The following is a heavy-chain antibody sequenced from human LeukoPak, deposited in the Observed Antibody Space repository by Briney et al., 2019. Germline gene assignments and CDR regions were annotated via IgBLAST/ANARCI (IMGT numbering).Heavy chain of an antibody. Sequence: GGSLRLSCAASGFTFSSYAMAWVSQAPGKGLEWVSGISDRGGTTYYADSVEGRFTISRDNSKNTLYLQMNNLGAQDTAVYYCAKVPSAGSCYQSDYWGQGPLVTVSS. CDR2: ISDRGGTT. CDR1: GFTFSSYA. CDR3: AKVPSAGSCYQSDY. J-gene: IGHJ4*02. V-gene: IGHV3-23*01. D-gene: IGHD2-15*01.